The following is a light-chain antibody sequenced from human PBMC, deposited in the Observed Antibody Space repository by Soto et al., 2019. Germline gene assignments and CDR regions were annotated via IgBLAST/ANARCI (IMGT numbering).Light chain of an antibody. CDR2: GAS. Sequence: EIVMTHSPATLSVSPGERATLSFRSSQSVSSNYLAWYQQKPGQAPRLLIYGASNRATGIPDRFSGSGSGTDFTLTISRLEPEDFAVYYCQQYGSSGTFGQGTRLEI. CDR1: QSVSSNY. CDR3: QQYGSSGT. J-gene: IGKJ5*01. V-gene: IGKV3-20*01.